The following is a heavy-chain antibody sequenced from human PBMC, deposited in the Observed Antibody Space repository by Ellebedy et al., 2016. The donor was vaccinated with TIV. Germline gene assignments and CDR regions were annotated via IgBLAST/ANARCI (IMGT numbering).Heavy chain of an antibody. Sequence: GESLKISCAASGFTEFAFSRYWMHWVRQVPGKGLVWVSLITSDGSNTNYADSVNGRFTISRDNVKNTLYLQMNSLSVEDTAVYYGARDRGYTMDVWGQGTTVTVSS. CDR3: ARDRGYTMDV. V-gene: IGHV3-74*01. J-gene: IGHJ6*02. D-gene: IGHD1-1*01. CDR1: GFTEFAFSRYW. CDR2: ITSDGSNT.